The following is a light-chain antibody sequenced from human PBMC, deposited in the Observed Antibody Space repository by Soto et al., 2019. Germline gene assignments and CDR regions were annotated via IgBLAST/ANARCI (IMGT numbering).Light chain of an antibody. CDR1: QSISTY. V-gene: IGKV1-39*01. CDR3: QQSYSTPIT. Sequence: DIQMTQSPSSLSASVVYRVTIACRASQSISTYLIWYQQKPGKAPKLLIYATSSLQSGVPSRFSGSGSETEFSLTIINLQPEDFATYYCQQSYSTPITFGQGTRLEIK. J-gene: IGKJ5*01. CDR2: ATS.